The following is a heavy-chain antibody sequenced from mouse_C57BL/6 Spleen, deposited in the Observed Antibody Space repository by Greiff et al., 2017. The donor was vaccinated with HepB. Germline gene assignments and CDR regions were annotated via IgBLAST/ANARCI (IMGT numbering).Heavy chain of an antibody. V-gene: IGHV10-3*01. CDR1: GFTFNTYA. CDR3: VSGGAMDY. Sequence: EVQLVESGGGLVQPKGSLKLSCAASGFTFNTYAMHWVRQAPGKGLEWVARIRRKSSNYATYYAVSVKDRFPISRDVSQIMLYLQMNNLKTEDTAMYYCVSGGAMDYWGQGTSVTVSS. J-gene: IGHJ4*01. CDR2: IRRKSSNYAT.